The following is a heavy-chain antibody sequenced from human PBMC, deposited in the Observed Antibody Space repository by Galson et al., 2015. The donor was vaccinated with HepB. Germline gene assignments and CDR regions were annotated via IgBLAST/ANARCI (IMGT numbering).Heavy chain of an antibody. D-gene: IGHD3-22*01. J-gene: IGHJ3*02. V-gene: IGHV6-1*01. Sequence: CAISGDSVSSNSAAWNWIRQSPSGGLEWLGRTYYRSKWYNDYAVSVKSRITINPDTSKNQFSLQLNSVTPEDTAVYYCARDRYYYDSSGYYHDAFDIWGQGTMVTVSS. CDR2: TYYRSKWYN. CDR1: GDSVSSNSAA. CDR3: ARDRYYYDSSGYYHDAFDI.